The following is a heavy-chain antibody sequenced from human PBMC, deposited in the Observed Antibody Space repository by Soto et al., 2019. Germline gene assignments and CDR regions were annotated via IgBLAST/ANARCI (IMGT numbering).Heavy chain of an antibody. CDR1: GFTFSSYA. D-gene: IGHD1-26*01. Sequence: QVQLVESGGGVVQPGRSLRLSCGASGFTFSSYAMHWVRQAPGKGLEWVAVISYDGGNKYYADSVKGRFTISRDNSKSTLYLKMNSLRAEATVVYYCARDLKLWSYTLTCYYYYGMDVWGQGTTVTVSS. J-gene: IGHJ6*02. CDR2: ISYDGGNK. CDR3: ARDLKLWSYTLTCYYYYGMDV. V-gene: IGHV3-30-3*01.